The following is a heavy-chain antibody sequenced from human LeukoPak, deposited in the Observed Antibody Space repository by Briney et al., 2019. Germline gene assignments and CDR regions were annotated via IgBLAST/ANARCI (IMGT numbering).Heavy chain of an antibody. CDR2: ISGSGGST. V-gene: IGHV3-23*01. J-gene: IGHJ4*02. D-gene: IGHD2-2*01. Sequence: GGSLRLSCAASGFTFSSYAKSWVRQAPGTGLEWVSDISGSGGSTYYADSVKGRFTISRDNSKNTLYLQMSSLRAEDTAVYYCAKEALGYCSSTSCYGMDYWGQGTLVTVSS. CDR3: AKEALGYCSSTSCYGMDY. CDR1: GFTFSSYA.